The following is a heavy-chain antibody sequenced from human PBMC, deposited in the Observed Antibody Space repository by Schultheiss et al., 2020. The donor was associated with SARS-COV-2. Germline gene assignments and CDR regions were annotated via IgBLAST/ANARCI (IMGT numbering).Heavy chain of an antibody. CDR1: GFTFSSYA. CDR3: ARDAQGVGAPGIFDY. CDR2: ISGSGGST. D-gene: IGHD1-26*01. Sequence: GGSLRLSCAASGFTFSSYAMSWVRQAPGKGLEWVSAISGSGGSTYYADSVKGRFTISRDNSKNTLYLQMNSLRAEDTAVYYCARDAQGVGAPGIFDYWGQGTLVTVSS. V-gene: IGHV3-23*01. J-gene: IGHJ4*02.